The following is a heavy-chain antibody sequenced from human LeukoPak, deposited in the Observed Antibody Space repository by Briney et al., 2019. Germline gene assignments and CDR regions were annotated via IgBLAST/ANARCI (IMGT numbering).Heavy chain of an antibody. Sequence: GGSLRLSCAASGFTFSSYWMSWVCQAPGKGLEWVANIKQDGSEKYYVDSVKGRFTISRDNAKNSLYLQMNSLRAEDTAVYYCASYRPYYYYGMDVWGQGTTVTVSS. CDR2: IKQDGSEK. V-gene: IGHV3-7*01. CDR1: GFTFSSYW. J-gene: IGHJ6*02. CDR3: ASYRPYYYYGMDV.